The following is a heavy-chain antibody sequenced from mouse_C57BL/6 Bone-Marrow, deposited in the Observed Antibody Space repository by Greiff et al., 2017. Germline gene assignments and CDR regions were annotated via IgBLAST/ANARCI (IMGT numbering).Heavy chain of an antibody. CDR2: IYPGNSDT. J-gene: IGHJ4*01. V-gene: IGHV1-5*01. CDR1: GYTFTSYW. D-gene: IGHD2-1*01. Sequence: VQLQQSGTVLARPGASVKMSCKTSGYTFTSYWMHWVKQRPGQGLEWIGAIYPGNSDTSYNQKFKGKAKLTAVTSASTAYMELSSLTNEDSAVYYCTRCYYGNYPYAMDYWGQGTSVTVSS. CDR3: TRCYYGNYPYAMDY.